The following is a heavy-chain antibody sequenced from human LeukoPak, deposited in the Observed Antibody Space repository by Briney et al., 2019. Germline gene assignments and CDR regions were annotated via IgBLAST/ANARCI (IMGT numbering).Heavy chain of an antibody. CDR2: IYYSGST. D-gene: IGHD3-22*01. Sequence: PSETLSLTCTVSGGSISSYYWSWIRQPPGKGLEWIGYIYYSGSTNYNPFLKSRVTISVDTSKNQFSLKLSSVTAADTAVYYCARGPRGVVVMAYWGQGTLVTVSS. CDR3: ARGPRGVVVMAY. V-gene: IGHV4-59*01. J-gene: IGHJ4*02. CDR1: GGSISSYY.